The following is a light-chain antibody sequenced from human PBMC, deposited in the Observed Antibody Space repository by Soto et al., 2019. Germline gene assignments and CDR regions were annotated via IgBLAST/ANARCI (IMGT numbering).Light chain of an antibody. CDR3: QQYGSSPPYT. J-gene: IGKJ2*01. CDR2: GAS. Sequence: EIVLTQSPGTLSLSPGERATLSCRASQSVSSSYLAWYQQKPGQAPRLLIYGASSRATGIPDRFSGSWSGTDLTLTISRLEPEDFAVYYCQQYGSSPPYTFGQGTKLEIK. V-gene: IGKV3-20*01. CDR1: QSVSSSY.